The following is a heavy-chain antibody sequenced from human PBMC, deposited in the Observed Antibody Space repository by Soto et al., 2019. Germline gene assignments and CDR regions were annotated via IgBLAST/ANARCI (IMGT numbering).Heavy chain of an antibody. D-gene: IGHD5-12*01. Sequence: QVQMVESGGGVVQPGRSLRLSCAASGFSFENYGMHWVRQAPGRGLEWVAIIWYDGSLQYYAAAVKGRFTISRDNSKNTLYLEMNSLRAEDTAVYYCANLWGDGYNLGQGYNGMDVWGQGTTVIVSS. CDR2: IWYDGSLQ. V-gene: IGHV3-33*06. CDR1: GFSFENYG. CDR3: ANLWGDGYNLGQGYNGMDV. J-gene: IGHJ6*02.